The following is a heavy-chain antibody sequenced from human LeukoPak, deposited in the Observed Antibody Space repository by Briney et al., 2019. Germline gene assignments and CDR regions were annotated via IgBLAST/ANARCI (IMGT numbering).Heavy chain of an antibody. Sequence: GGSLRLSCVASGLTFNRYWMSWLRQVPGKGLEWVANIKQDGAETHYVDSVKGRFTISRDNAKSSLYLQMNSLRAEDTAVYYCARDCLGSQFWSGYYLGPDNYFDYWGQGSLVTVSS. D-gene: IGHD3-3*01. CDR2: IKQDGAET. CDR1: GLTFNRYW. CDR3: ARDCLGSQFWSGYYLGPDNYFDY. J-gene: IGHJ4*02. V-gene: IGHV3-7*01.